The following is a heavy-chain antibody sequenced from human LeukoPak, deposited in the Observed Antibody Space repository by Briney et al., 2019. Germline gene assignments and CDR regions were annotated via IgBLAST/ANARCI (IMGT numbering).Heavy chain of an antibody. CDR3: ARDSNYGDEADFDY. D-gene: IGHD4-17*01. CDR1: GGSISSGYY. V-gene: IGHV4-38-2*02. CDR2: IYHSGST. J-gene: IGHJ4*02. Sequence: SETLSLTCTVSGGSISSGYYWGWIRQPPGKGLEWIGSIYHSGSTYYNPSLKSRVTISVDTSKNQFSLKLSSVTAADTAVYYCARDSNYGDEADFDYWGQGTLVTVSS.